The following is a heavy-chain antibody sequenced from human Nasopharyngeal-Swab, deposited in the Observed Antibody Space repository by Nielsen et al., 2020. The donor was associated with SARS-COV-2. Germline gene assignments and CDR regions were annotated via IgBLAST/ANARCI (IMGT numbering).Heavy chain of an antibody. V-gene: IGHV1-18*01. CDR1: GYTFTSYD. J-gene: IGHJ4*02. CDR2: ISAYSGNT. D-gene: IGHD2-15*01. CDR3: AAGVLGYCSGGSCPDY. Sequence: ASVKVSCKASGYTFTSYDISWVRQAPGQGLEWMGWISAYSGNTNYAQKLQGRVTMTTDTSTSTAYMELRSLRSDDTAVYYCAAGVLGYCSGGSCPDYWGQGTLVTVSS.